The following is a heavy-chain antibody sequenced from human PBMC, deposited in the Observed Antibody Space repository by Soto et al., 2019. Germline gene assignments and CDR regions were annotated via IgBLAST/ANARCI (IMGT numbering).Heavy chain of an antibody. CDR3: AKDRGRLGGERFDP. D-gene: IGHD2-21*01. V-gene: IGHV3-30*18. CDR1: GFTFSSYG. Sequence: GGSLRLSCAASGFTFSSYGMHWVRQAPGKGLEWVAVISYDGSNKYYADSVKGRFTISRDNSKNTLYLQMNSLRAEDTAVYYCAKDRGRLGGERFDPWGQGTLVTVSS. J-gene: IGHJ5*02. CDR2: ISYDGSNK.